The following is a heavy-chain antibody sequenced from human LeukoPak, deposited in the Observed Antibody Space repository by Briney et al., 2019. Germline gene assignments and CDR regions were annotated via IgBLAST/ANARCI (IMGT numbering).Heavy chain of an antibody. J-gene: IGHJ6*03. D-gene: IGHD4-17*01. Sequence: SETLSLTCTVSGGSISSNYWSWIRQPAGKGLEWIGRIYTSGSTNYNPSLKSRVTMSVDTSKNQFSLKLSSVTAADTAVYYCARVGSDYGDYVSDYYMDVWGKGTTVTVSS. CDR1: GGSISSNY. V-gene: IGHV4-4*07. CDR2: IYTSGST. CDR3: ARVGSDYGDYVSDYYMDV.